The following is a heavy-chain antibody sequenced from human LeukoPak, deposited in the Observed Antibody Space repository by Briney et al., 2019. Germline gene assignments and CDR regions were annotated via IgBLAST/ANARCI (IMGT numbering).Heavy chain of an antibody. V-gene: IGHV1-69*13. Sequence: GASVKVSCKASVGTFSSYAISWVRQAPGQGLEWMGGIIPIFGTANYAQKFQGRVTITADESTSTAYMELSGLRSEDTAVYYCARGLRWQPTLIDYWGQGTLVTVSS. CDR1: VGTFSSYA. CDR3: ARGLRWQPTLIDY. CDR2: IIPIFGTA. J-gene: IGHJ4*02. D-gene: IGHD4-23*01.